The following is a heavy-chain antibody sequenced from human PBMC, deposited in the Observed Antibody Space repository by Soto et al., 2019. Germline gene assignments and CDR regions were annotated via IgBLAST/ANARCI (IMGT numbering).Heavy chain of an antibody. J-gene: IGHJ6*02. CDR3: ARGGSEGGLDV. CDR1: GASISTYY. CDR2: LYYNGNT. D-gene: IGHD3-10*01. V-gene: IGHV4-59*01. Sequence: QMQLQESGPGVVKPSETLSLTCTVSGASISTYYWTWIRQAPGKGLEWIGYLYYNGNTNYNPSLKSRVTMSVDTSKNHFYPTLTSATAADTAVYFCARGGSEGGLDVWGQGTTVAVSS.